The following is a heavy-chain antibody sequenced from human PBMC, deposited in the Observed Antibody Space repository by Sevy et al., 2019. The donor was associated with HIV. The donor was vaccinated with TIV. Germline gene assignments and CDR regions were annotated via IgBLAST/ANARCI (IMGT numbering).Heavy chain of an antibody. V-gene: IGHV3-15*01. CDR1: GFTFSSYW. D-gene: IGHD3-16*01. Sequence: GGSLRLSCAASGFTFSSYWMSWVRQAPGKGLEWVCRMKSKTDGGTTDYAAPVKDRFTMSRDDSKNTLYLQMNSLEADDTAVYYCTTVGFPHWGSEAFDIWGQGTMVTVSS. CDR3: TTVGFPHWGSEAFDI. CDR2: MKSKTDGGTT. J-gene: IGHJ3*02.